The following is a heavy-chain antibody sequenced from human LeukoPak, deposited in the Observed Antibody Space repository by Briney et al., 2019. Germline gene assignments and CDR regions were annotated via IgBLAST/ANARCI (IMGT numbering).Heavy chain of an antibody. D-gene: IGHD1-26*01. Sequence: PAGGSLRLSCAASGFTFSSYSMNWVRQAPGKGLEWVSYISGSGNTIDYADSVKGHFTISRDNAKNSLYLQMNSLRAEDTAVYYCVSRAYRGEFDIWGQGTMVTVSS. CDR1: GFTFSSYS. J-gene: IGHJ3*02. CDR3: VSRAYRGEFDI. CDR2: ISGSGNTI. V-gene: IGHV3-48*04.